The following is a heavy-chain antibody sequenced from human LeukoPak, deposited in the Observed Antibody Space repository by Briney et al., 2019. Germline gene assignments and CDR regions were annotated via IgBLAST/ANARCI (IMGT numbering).Heavy chain of an antibody. J-gene: IGHJ4*02. V-gene: IGHV4-59*01. Sequence: SETLSHTCTVSGGSISNYYWSWIRQPPGKGLEWIGYIYYSGSTSYNPSLKSRVTISVDTSKNQFSLKLSSVTAADTAVYYCARGTIAAAGHFDYWGQGTLVTVSS. CDR3: ARGTIAAAGHFDY. CDR2: IYYSGST. D-gene: IGHD6-13*01. CDR1: GGSISNYY.